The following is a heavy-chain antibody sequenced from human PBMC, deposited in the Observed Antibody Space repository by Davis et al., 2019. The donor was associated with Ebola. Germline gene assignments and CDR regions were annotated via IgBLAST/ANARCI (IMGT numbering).Heavy chain of an antibody. CDR3: AREWSQRDGYNYY. J-gene: IGHJ4*02. V-gene: IGHV1-3*01. D-gene: IGHD5-24*01. Sequence: ASVQVSCKASGYTFTSYAMHRVRQPPGQRLEWMGWINAGNGNTKYSQKFQGRITITRDTSASTAYMELSSLRSEDTAVYYCAREWSQRDGYNYYWGKGTRVTVSS. CDR1: GYTFTSYA. CDR2: INAGNGNT.